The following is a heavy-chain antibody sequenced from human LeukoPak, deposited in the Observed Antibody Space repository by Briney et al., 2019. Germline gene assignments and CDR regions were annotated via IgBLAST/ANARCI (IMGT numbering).Heavy chain of an antibody. D-gene: IGHD6-19*01. J-gene: IGHJ5*02. V-gene: IGHV3-23*01. CDR1: GFTFSNYD. Sequence: LTGGSLRLSCAASGFTFSNYDMSWVRQAPGEGLEWVSSISDSGGSTYYADSVKGRFTISRDNSKNTLYLQMTNQRAADTAVYYCAKDLSRAVAADWFDPWDQGSLVTVSS. CDR3: AKDLSRAVAADWFDP. CDR2: ISDSGGST.